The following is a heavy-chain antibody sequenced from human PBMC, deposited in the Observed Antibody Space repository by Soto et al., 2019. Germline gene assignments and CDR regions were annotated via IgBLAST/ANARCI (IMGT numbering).Heavy chain of an antibody. D-gene: IGHD1-1*01. CDR1: GGSFNTGGDY. V-gene: IGHV4-31*03. J-gene: IGHJ5*02. CDR2: VYDSGHT. Sequence: SETLSLTCTVSGGSFNTGGDYRSWVRQRPEKGLEWIGYVYDSGHTYYNPSLKSRPAISLDTSKSQFSLKLSSVTAADTAVYYRVRDGTKTLRDWFDPWGQGISVTVSS. CDR3: VRDGTKTLRDWFDP.